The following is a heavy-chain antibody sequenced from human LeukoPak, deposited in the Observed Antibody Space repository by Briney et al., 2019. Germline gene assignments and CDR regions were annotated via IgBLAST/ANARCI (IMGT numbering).Heavy chain of an antibody. CDR1: GFTFSSYA. D-gene: IGHD6-19*01. CDR2: ISYDGSSK. J-gene: IGHJ4*02. Sequence: PGRSLRLSCAASGFTFSSYAMHWVRQAPGKGLEWVAVISYDGSSKYYADSVKGRFTISRDNSKNTLYLQMNSLRAEDTAVYYCARDGGPGSGWSDFDYWGQGTLVTVSS. CDR3: ARDGGPGSGWSDFDY. V-gene: IGHV3-30-3*01.